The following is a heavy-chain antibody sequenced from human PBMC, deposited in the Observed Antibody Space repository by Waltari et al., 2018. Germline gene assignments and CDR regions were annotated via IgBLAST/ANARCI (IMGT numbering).Heavy chain of an antibody. Sequence: EVQLVESGGGLVQPGGSLRLSCAASGFTLSSYWMSWVREAPGRGMEWVANIKLEGIGKSYVNSVTGRFTISRDNAKNSLYLQMNSLRAEDTAVYYCARPYNWNYGWFDPWGQGTLVTVSS. CDR3: ARPYNWNYGWFDP. CDR1: GFTLSSYW. V-gene: IGHV3-7*01. CDR2: IKLEGIGK. D-gene: IGHD1-7*01. J-gene: IGHJ5*02.